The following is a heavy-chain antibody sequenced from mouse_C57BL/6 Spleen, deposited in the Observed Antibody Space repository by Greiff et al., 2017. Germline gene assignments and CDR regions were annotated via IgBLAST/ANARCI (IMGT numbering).Heavy chain of an antibody. CDR2: ISDGGSYT. D-gene: IGHD2-1*01. CDR1: GFTFSSYA. V-gene: IGHV5-4*01. Sequence: EVKLLESGGGLVKPGGSLKLSCAASGFTFSSYAMSWVRQTPEKRLEWVATISDGGSYTYYPDNVKGRFTISIDNAKNNLYLQMSHLKSEDTAMYYCAREGSYGNYVDLYFDVWGTGTTVTVSS. CDR3: AREGSYGNYVDLYFDV. J-gene: IGHJ1*03.